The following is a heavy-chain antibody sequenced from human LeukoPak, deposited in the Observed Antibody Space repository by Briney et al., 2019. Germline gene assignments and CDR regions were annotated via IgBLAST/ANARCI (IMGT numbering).Heavy chain of an antibody. CDR3: AMLGRTVPVHRNWFDP. J-gene: IGHJ5*02. CDR2: ISAYNGNT. D-gene: IGHD2-2*01. Sequence: ASVKVSCKASGYTFTSYGISWVRQAPGQGLEWMGWISAYNGNTNYAQKLQGRVTMTTDTSTGTAYMELRSLRSDDTAVYYCAMLGRTVPVHRNWFDPGAREPWSPSPQ. V-gene: IGHV1-18*04. CDR1: GYTFTSYG.